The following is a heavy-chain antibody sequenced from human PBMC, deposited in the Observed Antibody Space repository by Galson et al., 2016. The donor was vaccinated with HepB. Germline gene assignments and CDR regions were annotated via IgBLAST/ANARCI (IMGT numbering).Heavy chain of an antibody. D-gene: IGHD2-15*01. V-gene: IGHV3-30*18. J-gene: IGHJ6*02. Sequence: SLRLSCAASGFTFGSYGMHWVRQAPGEGLEWVAVISYVGSSQYYTDSVRGRFTISRDNSKNTLFLQMNSLTVEYTAVDYCAKEASEYCIDGICFYYGMDVWGQGTTVTVSS. CDR3: AKEASEYCIDGICFYYGMDV. CDR1: GFTFGSYG. CDR2: ISYVGSSQ.